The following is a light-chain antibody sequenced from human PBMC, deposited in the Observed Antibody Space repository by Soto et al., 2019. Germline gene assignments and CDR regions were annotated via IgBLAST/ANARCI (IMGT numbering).Light chain of an antibody. J-gene: IGKJ4*01. CDR2: GAS. CDR1: QDIYNY. CDR3: QQYETLPPT. V-gene: IGKV1-33*01. Sequence: DIQMTQSPSSLSASVGDRVTITCQASQDIYNYLNWYQQKPGKAPKLLIYGASNLQTRVPSRFTGSGSGTDFTFPISSLQSEDIATYYCQQYETLPPTFGGGTKVEIK.